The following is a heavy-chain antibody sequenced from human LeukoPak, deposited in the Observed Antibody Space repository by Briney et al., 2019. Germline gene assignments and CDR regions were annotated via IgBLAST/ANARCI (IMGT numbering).Heavy chain of an antibody. Sequence: SETLSLTCTVSGGSISSYYWSWIRQPPGKGLEWIGYIYYSGSTKYNPSLKSRVTISVDTSKNQFSLKLSSVTAADTAVYYCARGRWLRFVDYWGQGTLVTVSS. D-gene: IGHD5-12*01. J-gene: IGHJ4*02. CDR2: IYYSGST. CDR1: GGSISSYY. CDR3: ARGRWLRFVDY. V-gene: IGHV4-59*12.